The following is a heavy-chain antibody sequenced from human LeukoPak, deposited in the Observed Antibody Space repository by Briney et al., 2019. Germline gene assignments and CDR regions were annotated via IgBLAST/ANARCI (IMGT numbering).Heavy chain of an antibody. V-gene: IGHV1-18*01. Sequence: GASVKVSCKASGYTFTSYGISWVRQAPGQGLEWMGWISAYNGNTNYAQKLQGRVTMTTDTSTSTAYMELRSLRSDDTAVYYCARSRFNTAMVIDDYWGQGTLVTVSS. CDR3: ARSRFNTAMVIDDY. J-gene: IGHJ4*02. CDR1: GYTFTSYG. D-gene: IGHD5-18*01. CDR2: ISAYNGNT.